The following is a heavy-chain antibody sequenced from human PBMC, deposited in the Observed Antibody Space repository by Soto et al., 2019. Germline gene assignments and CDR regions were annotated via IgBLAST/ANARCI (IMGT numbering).Heavy chain of an antibody. CDR3: AATYYYDSSAYPDAFDI. Sequence: SVKVSCKASGFTFTSSAVQWVRQARGQRLEWIGWIVVGSGNTNYAQKFQERVTITRDMSTSTAYMELSSLRSEDTAVYYCAATYYYDSSAYPDAFDIWGQGTMVTVSS. V-gene: IGHV1-58*01. CDR1: GFTFTSSA. D-gene: IGHD3-22*01. CDR2: IVVGSGNT. J-gene: IGHJ3*02.